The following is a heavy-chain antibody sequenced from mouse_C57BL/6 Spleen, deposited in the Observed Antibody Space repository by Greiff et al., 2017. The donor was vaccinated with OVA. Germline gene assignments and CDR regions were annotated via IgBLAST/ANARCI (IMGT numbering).Heavy chain of an antibody. J-gene: IGHJ2*01. D-gene: IGHD2-1*01. Sequence: EVQLQQSGPELVKPGASVKIPCKASGYTFTDYNMDWVKQSHGKSLEWIGDINPNNGGTIYNQKFKGKATLTVDKSSSTAYMELRSLTSEDTAVYYCARWGLYGNLYYFDYWGQGTTLTVSS. V-gene: IGHV1-18*01. CDR2: INPNNGGT. CDR1: GYTFTDYN. CDR3: ARWGLYGNLYYFDY.